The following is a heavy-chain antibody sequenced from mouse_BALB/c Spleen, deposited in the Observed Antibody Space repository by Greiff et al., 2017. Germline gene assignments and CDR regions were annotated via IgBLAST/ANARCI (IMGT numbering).Heavy chain of an antibody. CDR3: ARRTVVAKGFAY. V-gene: IGHV14-1*02. D-gene: IGHD1-1*01. CDR2: IDPENGNT. J-gene: IGHJ3*01. CDR1: GFNIKDYY. Sequence: EVKLQQSGAELVRPGALVKLSCKASGFNIKDYYMHWVKQRPEQGLEWIGWIDPENGNTIYDPKFQGKASITADTSSNTAYLQLSSLTSEDTAVYYCARRTVVAKGFAYWGQGTLVTVSA.